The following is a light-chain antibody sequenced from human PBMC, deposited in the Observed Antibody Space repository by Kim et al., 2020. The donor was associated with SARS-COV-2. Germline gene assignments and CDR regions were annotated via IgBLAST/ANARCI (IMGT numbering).Light chain of an antibody. Sequence: SIGDRITSTCWTSRNISSWLAWYQQKPGRAPQLLIYKASTLGSGVPSRFSGSESGTEFTLTISSLQPDDFAVYYCLQYSSYSPWTFGQGTKVDIK. CDR3: LQYSSYSPWT. CDR1: RNISSW. V-gene: IGKV1-5*03. CDR2: KAS. J-gene: IGKJ1*01.